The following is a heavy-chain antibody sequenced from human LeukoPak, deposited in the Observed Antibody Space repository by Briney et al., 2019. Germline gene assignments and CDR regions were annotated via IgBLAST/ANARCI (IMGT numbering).Heavy chain of an antibody. CDR3: ARGRLWFGVSWFDS. CDR2: INHSGST. J-gene: IGHJ5*01. Sequence: SETLSLTCAVYGGSFSGYYWSWVRQPPGKGLEWIGEINHSGSTNYNPSLKSRVTISVDTSKNQFSLKLSSVTAADTAVYYCARGRLWFGVSWFDSGGQGTLVTVS. V-gene: IGHV4-34*01. D-gene: IGHD3-10*01. CDR1: GGSFSGYY.